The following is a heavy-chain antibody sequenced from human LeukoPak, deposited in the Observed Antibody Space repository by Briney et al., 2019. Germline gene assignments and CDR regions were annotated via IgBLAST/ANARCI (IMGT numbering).Heavy chain of an antibody. CDR2: ISSSSSYI. CDR3: ARESGSNYGPFDY. Sequence: GGSLRLSCAASGFTFSSYAMSWVRQAPGKGLEWVSSISSSSSYIYYADSVKGRFTISRDNAKNSLYLQMNRLRAEDTAVYYCARESGSNYGPFDYWGQGTLVTVSS. V-gene: IGHV3-21*01. D-gene: IGHD1-26*01. J-gene: IGHJ4*02. CDR1: GFTFSSYA.